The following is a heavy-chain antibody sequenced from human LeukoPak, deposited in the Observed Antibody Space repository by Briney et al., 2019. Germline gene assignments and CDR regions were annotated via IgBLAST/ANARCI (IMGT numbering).Heavy chain of an antibody. V-gene: IGHV3-33*01. Sequence: GGSLRLSCAASGFTFSSYGMHWVRQAPGKGLEWVAVIWYDGSSKYYADSVKGRFTISRDNSKNTLYLQMNSLRAEDTAVYYCARGNYYDSSGYPAGYWGQGTLVTVSS. CDR2: IWYDGSSK. CDR3: ARGNYYDSSGYPAGY. CDR1: GFTFSSYG. J-gene: IGHJ4*02. D-gene: IGHD3-22*01.